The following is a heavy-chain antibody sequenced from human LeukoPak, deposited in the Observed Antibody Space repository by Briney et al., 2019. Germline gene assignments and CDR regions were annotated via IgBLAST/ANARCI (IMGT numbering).Heavy chain of an antibody. D-gene: IGHD2-15*01. J-gene: IGHJ4*02. Sequence: GGSLRLSCVASGLTVSRYSMNWVRQAPGKGLEWVSYISSSSSTIYYADSVKGRFTISRDNAKNSLDLQMNSLRDEDTAVYYCARAWASGRSGFDYWGQGTLVTVSS. CDR2: ISSSSSTI. V-gene: IGHV3-48*02. CDR3: ARAWASGRSGFDY. CDR1: GLTVSRYS.